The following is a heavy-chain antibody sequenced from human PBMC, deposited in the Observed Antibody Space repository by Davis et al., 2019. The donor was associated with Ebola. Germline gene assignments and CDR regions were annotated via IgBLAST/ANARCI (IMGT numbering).Heavy chain of an antibody. Sequence: AASVKVSCKASGGTFSSYAISWVRQAPGQGLEWMGGIIPIFGTANYAQKFQGRVTITADKSTSTAYMELSSLRSEDTAVYYCARTKSHRWGSTSSWFDPWGQGTLVTVSS. CDR3: ARTKSHRWGSTSSWFDP. CDR1: GGTFSSYA. CDR2: IIPIFGTA. D-gene: IGHD6-6*01. J-gene: IGHJ5*02. V-gene: IGHV1-69*06.